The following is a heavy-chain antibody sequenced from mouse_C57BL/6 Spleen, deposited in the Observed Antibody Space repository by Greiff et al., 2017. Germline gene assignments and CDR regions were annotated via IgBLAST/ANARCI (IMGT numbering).Heavy chain of an antibody. Sequence: QVQLQQPGAELVMPGASVKLSCKASGYTFTSSWMHWVKQRPGQGLEWIGEIDPSDSYTNYNQKFKGKSTLTVDKSSSTAYMQLSSLASEDSAVYFCSRGGGYFDVWGTGTTVTVSS. CDR2: IDPSDSYT. CDR1: GYTFTSSW. CDR3: SRGGGYFDV. J-gene: IGHJ1*03. V-gene: IGHV1-69*01.